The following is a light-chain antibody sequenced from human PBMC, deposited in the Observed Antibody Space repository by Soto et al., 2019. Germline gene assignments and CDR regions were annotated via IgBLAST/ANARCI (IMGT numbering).Light chain of an antibody. CDR2: ENY. CDR3: GTWDSSLTTFV. V-gene: IGLV1-51*02. J-gene: IGLJ1*01. Sequence: QSVLTQPPSVSAAPGQTVTISCSGSSSDIGRNYVSWYKHLPRTAPKLLIYENYKRPSGIPDRFSGSKSGTSATLGITGLQTGDEADYYCGTWDSSLTTFVFGTGTKVTGL. CDR1: SSDIGRNY.